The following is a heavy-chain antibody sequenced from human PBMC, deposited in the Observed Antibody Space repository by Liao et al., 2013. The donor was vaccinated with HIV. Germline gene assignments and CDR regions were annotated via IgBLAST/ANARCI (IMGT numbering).Heavy chain of an antibody. J-gene: IGHJ3*02. CDR3: ATCPSAPGNELISGAFDI. CDR2: IYYSGST. V-gene: IGHV4-39*07. CDR1: GGSISSTSYH. D-gene: IGHD2-2*01. Sequence: QLQLQESGPGLVKPSETLSLTCSVSGGSISSTSYHWGWIRQPQGMRLEWIGSIYYSGSTYYNPSLNSRVTISGDTSKNQFSLKLSSVTAADTAMYYCATCPSAPGNELISGAFDIWGQGTMVTVSS.